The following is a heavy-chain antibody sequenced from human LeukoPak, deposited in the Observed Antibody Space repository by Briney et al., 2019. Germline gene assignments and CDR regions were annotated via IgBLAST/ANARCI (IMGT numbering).Heavy chain of an antibody. D-gene: IGHD1-14*01. CDR3: ARNHPDHGDDY. CDR1: GFTFRTFW. CDR2: MNQDGSQT. V-gene: IGHV3-7*01. Sequence: GGSLRLSCAAPGFTFRTFWMNWVRQAPGKGLEWVANMNQDGSQTDYLDSVKGRFTTSRDNAKQSMYLQMDSLKVDDTAIYYCARNHPDHGDDYWGQGTLVTVSS. J-gene: IGHJ4*02.